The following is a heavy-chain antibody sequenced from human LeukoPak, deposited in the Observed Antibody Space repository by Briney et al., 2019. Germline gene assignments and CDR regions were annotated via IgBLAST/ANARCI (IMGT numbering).Heavy chain of an antibody. Sequence: GGSLRLSCAASDFTVSSHYMSWVRQAPGKGLEWVSLIETVGTTYYGDSVQGRFTISRDNSKNTLYLQMNSLRAEDTAVYYCARGWSYFDYWGQGTLVTVSS. J-gene: IGHJ4*02. V-gene: IGHV3-66*01. CDR1: DFTVSSHY. CDR2: IETVGTT. CDR3: ARGWSYFDY. D-gene: IGHD2-15*01.